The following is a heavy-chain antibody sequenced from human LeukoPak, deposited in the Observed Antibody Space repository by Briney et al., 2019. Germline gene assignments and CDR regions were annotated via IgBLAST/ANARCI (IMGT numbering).Heavy chain of an antibody. CDR3: ARDAGYSSSWYRGDWFDP. Sequence: GGSLRLSCAASGFTFSSYWMIWVRQAPGKGLEWVANINQDGSEKFYVDSVRGRFTISRDNAKNSLYLQMNSLRAEDTAVYYCARDAGYSSSWYRGDWFDPWGQGTLVTVSS. J-gene: IGHJ5*02. V-gene: IGHV3-7*03. CDR2: INQDGSEK. CDR1: GFTFSSYW. D-gene: IGHD6-13*01.